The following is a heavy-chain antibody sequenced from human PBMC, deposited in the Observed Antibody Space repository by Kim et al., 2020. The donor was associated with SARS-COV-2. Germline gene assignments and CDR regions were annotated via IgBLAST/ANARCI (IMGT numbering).Heavy chain of an antibody. CDR2: SSSSDI. J-gene: IGHJ4*02. CDR3: ARDFGY. Sequence: SSSSDIYYADSVKGRFTISRDNAENSLYLQMNSLRAEDTAVYYCARDFGYWGQGTLVTVSS. D-gene: IGHD3-10*01. V-gene: IGHV3-21*01.